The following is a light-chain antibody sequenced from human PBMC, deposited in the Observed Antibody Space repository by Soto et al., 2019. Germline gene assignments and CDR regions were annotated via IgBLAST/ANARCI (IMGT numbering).Light chain of an antibody. CDR2: DAS. CDR1: QSVNSW. CDR3: HQYNSYHT. Sequence: DIQMTQSPSTLSAFVGDRVTITCRASQSVNSWLAWYQQRPGKAPKLLIYDASTLESGVPSRFSGSGSGTEFTPTISSLQPDDFATYYCHQYNSYHTFGGGTKVDI. J-gene: IGKJ4*01. V-gene: IGKV1-5*01.